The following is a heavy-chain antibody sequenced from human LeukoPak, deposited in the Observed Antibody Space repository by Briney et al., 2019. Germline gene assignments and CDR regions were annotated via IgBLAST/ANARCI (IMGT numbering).Heavy chain of an antibody. CDR1: GFTFSSYS. D-gene: IGHD3-9*01. CDR3: AKPDTPLTGYYSGYFDY. V-gene: IGHV3-30*02. CDR2: IRYDGSNK. J-gene: IGHJ4*02. Sequence: GGSLRLSCAASGFTFSSYSMNWVRQAPGKGLEWVAFIRYDGSNKYYADSVKGRFTISRDNSKNTLYLQMNSLRAEDTAVYYCAKPDTPLTGYYSGYFDYWGQGTLVTVSS.